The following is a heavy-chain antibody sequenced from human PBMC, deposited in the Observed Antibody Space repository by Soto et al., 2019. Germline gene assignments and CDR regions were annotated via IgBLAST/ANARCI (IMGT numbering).Heavy chain of an antibody. CDR2: ISYDGSNK. Sequence: QVQLVESGGGVVQPGRSLRLSCAASGFTFSSYAMHWVRQAPGKGLEWVAVISYDGSNKYYADSVKGRFTISSDNSKNTLYLQMNSLRAEDTAVYYCARGQQWLVDPTFDYWGQGTLVTVSS. D-gene: IGHD6-19*01. CDR1: GFTFSSYA. J-gene: IGHJ4*02. V-gene: IGHV3-30-3*01. CDR3: ARGQQWLVDPTFDY.